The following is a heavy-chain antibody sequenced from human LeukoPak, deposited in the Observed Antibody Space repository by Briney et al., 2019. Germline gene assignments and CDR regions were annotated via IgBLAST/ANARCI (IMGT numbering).Heavy chain of an antibody. Sequence: PGGSLRLSCAGSGFTFSNSWMGWVRQPPGKGLEWIGEINHSGSTNYNPSLKSRVTISVDTSKNQFSLKLSSVTAADTAVYYCARPWNIWGQGTMVTVSS. CDR3: ARPWNI. D-gene: IGHD3-3*01. V-gene: IGHV4-34*01. CDR2: INHSGST. J-gene: IGHJ3*02. CDR1: GFTFSNSW.